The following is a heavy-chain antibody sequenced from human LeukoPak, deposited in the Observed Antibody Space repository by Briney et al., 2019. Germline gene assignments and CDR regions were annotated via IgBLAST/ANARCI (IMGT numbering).Heavy chain of an antibody. V-gene: IGHV4-39*01. CDR3: ARLLGDDY. CDR2: ISYSGST. J-gene: IGHJ4*02. D-gene: IGHD3-16*01. CDR1: GVSISSSYY. Sequence: SETLSLTCTVSGVSISSSYYWGWIRQPPGKRLEWIGSISYSGSTYYNPSLKSRVTISVDTSKNQFSLKLSSVTAADTAVYYCARLLGDDYWGQGTLVTVSS.